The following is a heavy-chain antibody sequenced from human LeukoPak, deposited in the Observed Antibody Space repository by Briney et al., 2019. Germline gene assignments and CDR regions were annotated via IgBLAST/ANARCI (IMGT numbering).Heavy chain of an antibody. CDR1: GYTLTELS. V-gene: IGHV1-24*01. Sequence: ASVQVSCKVSGYTLTELSMHWVRQAPGNGLEWMGGFDPEDGETIYAQKFQGRVTMTEDTSTDTAFLDLSSLTFEDTAVYYCAAIAIDYDGGAEAFDFWGQGTLVTVSS. J-gene: IGHJ3*01. CDR3: AAIAIDYDGGAEAFDF. CDR2: FDPEDGET. D-gene: IGHD4-17*01.